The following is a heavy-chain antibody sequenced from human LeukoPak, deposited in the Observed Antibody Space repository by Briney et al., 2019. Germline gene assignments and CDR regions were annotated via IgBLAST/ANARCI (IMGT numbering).Heavy chain of an antibody. CDR3: ARVRTYYYDSSGYYGAPGAFDI. V-gene: IGHV4-4*07. Sequence: KPSETLSLTCTVSGGSLSSYYWSWIRQPAGKGLEWIGRIYTSGSTNYNPSLKSRVTMSVDTSKNQFSLKLSSVTAADTAVYYCARVRTYYYDSSGYYGAPGAFDIWGQGTMVTVSS. D-gene: IGHD3-22*01. CDR1: GGSLSSYY. J-gene: IGHJ3*02. CDR2: IYTSGST.